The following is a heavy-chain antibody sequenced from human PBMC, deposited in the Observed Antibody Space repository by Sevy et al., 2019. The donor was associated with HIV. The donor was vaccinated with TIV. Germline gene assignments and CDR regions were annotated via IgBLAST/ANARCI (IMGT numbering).Heavy chain of an antibody. D-gene: IGHD5-12*01. CDR3: ASKRGYNHGHSDY. V-gene: IGHV4-30-4*01. Sequence: SETLSLTCTVSGGSISSSETYWSWIRQPPGKGLEWIGYIHYSGGTYYNPFLTSRVAMSVDTSEKQFALKLSLLTAADTAVYYCASKRGYNHGHSDYRSQGTLITVST. CDR2: IHYSGGT. CDR1: GGSISSSETY. J-gene: IGHJ4*02.